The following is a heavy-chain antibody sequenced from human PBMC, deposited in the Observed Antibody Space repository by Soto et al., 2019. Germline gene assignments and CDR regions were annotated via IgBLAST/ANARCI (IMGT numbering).Heavy chain of an antibody. J-gene: IGHJ4*02. V-gene: IGHV3-23*05. Sequence: PGGSLRLSCSASGFSFSKYAMIWVRQARGKGQEWVSGIYGSGSTKDYAASVKGRFTISRDNSKNTVYLEMNNLRAEDTAMYYCAKDAVSGDGLWLVSDWGQGTLVTVSS. CDR1: GFSFSKYA. CDR2: IYGSGSTK. CDR3: AKDAVSGDGLWLVSD. D-gene: IGHD2-21*02.